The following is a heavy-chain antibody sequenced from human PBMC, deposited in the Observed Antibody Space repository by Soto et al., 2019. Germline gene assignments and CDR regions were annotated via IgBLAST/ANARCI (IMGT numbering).Heavy chain of an antibody. J-gene: IGHJ5*01. CDR1: GDSISNLDYF. V-gene: IGHV4-30-4*01. Sequence: SETLSLTCSVSGDSISNLDYFWAWIRQPPGQALEYIGYTYKSATTYYNPSFESRVAISVDTSKSQFSLNVTSVTAADTAVYFCARGRYCLTGRCFPNWFDSWGQGALVTVSS. CDR3: ARGRYCLTGRCFPNWFDS. D-gene: IGHD7-27*01. CDR2: TYKSATT.